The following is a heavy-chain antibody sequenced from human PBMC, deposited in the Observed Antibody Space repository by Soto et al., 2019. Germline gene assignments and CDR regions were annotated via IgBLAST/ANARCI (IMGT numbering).Heavy chain of an antibody. Sequence: VHLVESGGGLIQPGGSLRLSCAASGLTVGDNYMSWVRQAPWMGLEWVSAIYYNGTTYYADSVKGRFTISRDTSKNTLSLQMDSLRVEDTAVYYCVRPLSSGRNYGKDVWGQGTTVTVAS. D-gene: IGHD3-10*01. V-gene: IGHV3-53*01. CDR3: VRPLSSGRNYGKDV. J-gene: IGHJ6*02. CDR1: GLTVGDNY. CDR2: IYYNGTT.